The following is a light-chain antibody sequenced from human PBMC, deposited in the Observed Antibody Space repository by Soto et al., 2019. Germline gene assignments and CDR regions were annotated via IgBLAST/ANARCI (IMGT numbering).Light chain of an antibody. J-gene: IGKJ4*01. Sequence: DIQLTQSPSFLSASVGDRVTITCRASQGISSYLAWYQQKPGKAPRLLIYGASTLQSGVPSRFSGSGAGTEFTLTISSLQPEDFATYHCEQVNTYPLTFGGGTKVEIK. CDR2: GAS. V-gene: IGKV1-9*01. CDR3: EQVNTYPLT. CDR1: QGISSY.